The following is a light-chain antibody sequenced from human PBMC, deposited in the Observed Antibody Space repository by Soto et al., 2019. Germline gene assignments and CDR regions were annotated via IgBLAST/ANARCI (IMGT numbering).Light chain of an antibody. CDR1: QSVSSN. V-gene: IGKV3-15*01. CDR2: GAS. J-gene: IGKJ4*01. Sequence: EILMTQSPSTLSASPGERATLSCRASQSVSSNLAWYQQKPGQPPTLLIYGASTRAIGIPARFSGSGSGTEFTLTISSLLSEDFATYYCQQYNNCSLTFGGGTKVEVK. CDR3: QQYNNCSLT.